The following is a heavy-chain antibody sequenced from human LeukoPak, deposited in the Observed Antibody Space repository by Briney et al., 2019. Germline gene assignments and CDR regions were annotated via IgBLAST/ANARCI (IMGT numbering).Heavy chain of an antibody. CDR1: GYTFTSYG. D-gene: IGHD6-19*01. CDR3: ARDAGGWYSYYYYYGMDV. Sequence: ASVKVSFKSSGYTFTSYGISWVRQAPGQGLEWMGWISAYNGNTNYAQKFQGRVTMTTDTSTSTAYMELRSLRSDDTAVYYCARDAGGWYSYYYYYGMDVWGQGTTVTVSS. CDR2: ISAYNGNT. J-gene: IGHJ6*02. V-gene: IGHV1-18*01.